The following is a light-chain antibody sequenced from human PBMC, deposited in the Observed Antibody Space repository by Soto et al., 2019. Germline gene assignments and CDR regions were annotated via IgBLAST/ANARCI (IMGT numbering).Light chain of an antibody. CDR2: EVT. Sequence: QSALTQPASVSGSPGQSITISCTGTSSDVGAYNYVSWYQHHPGKVPKLLIYEVTNRPSGVSDRFSGSKSGNTASLTISGLQAEDEADYYCSSKRDSSTLFVLGTGTNVTVL. V-gene: IGLV2-14*01. CDR1: SSDVGAYNY. CDR3: SSKRDSSTLFV. J-gene: IGLJ1*01.